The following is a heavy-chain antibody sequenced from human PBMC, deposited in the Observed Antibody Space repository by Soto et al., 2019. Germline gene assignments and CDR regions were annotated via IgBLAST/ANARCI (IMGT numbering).Heavy chain of an antibody. J-gene: IGHJ4*02. V-gene: IGHV4-38-2*01. CDR1: GDSIISIYH. CDR3: ARQRTTVVTQAYFDH. Sequence: SETLSLTCAVSGDSIISIYHWAWIRQPPGRGLEWIASIYHTGTTYYTPSLRSRVTISVDTSKNQFSLRLSSVTATDTAVYYCARQRTTVVTQAYFDHWGQGALVTVSS. CDR2: IYHTGTT. D-gene: IGHD2-21*02.